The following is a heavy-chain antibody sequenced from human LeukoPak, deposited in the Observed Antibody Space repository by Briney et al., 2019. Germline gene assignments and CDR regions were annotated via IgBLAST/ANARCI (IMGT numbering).Heavy chain of an antibody. CDR3: ARDAPGKAVAGSLDY. Sequence: VASVKVSCKASGYTFTSYGISWVRQAPGQGLEWMGWISAYNGNTNYAQKLQGRVTMTTDTSTSTAYMELRSLRSDDTAVYYCARDAPGKAVAGSLDYWGQGTLVTVSS. V-gene: IGHV1-18*01. CDR1: GYTFTSYG. CDR2: ISAYNGNT. J-gene: IGHJ4*02. D-gene: IGHD6-19*01.